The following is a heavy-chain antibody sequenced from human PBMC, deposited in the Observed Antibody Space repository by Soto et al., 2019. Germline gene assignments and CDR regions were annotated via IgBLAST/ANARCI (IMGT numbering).Heavy chain of an antibody. Sequence: QLQLQESGPGLVKPSETLSLTCTVSGGSISSSSYYWGWIRQPPGKGLEWIGSIYYSGSTYYNPSLKSRVTISVDTSKNQFSLKLSSVTAADTAVYYCATLRGTYSSSSYWGQGTLVTVSS. CDR2: IYYSGST. D-gene: IGHD6-6*01. CDR1: GGSISSSSYY. CDR3: ATLRGTYSSSSY. V-gene: IGHV4-39*01. J-gene: IGHJ4*02.